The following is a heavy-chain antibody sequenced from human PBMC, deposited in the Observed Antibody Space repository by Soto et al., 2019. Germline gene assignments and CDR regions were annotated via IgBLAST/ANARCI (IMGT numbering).Heavy chain of an antibody. J-gene: IGHJ4*02. CDR3: ASEPRYSSSWYWPPQ. V-gene: IGHV4-30-4*01. D-gene: IGHD6-13*01. Sequence: PSETLSLTCTVSGGSISSGDYYWSWIRQPPGKGLEWIGYIYYSGSTYYNPSLKSRVTISVDTSKNQFSLKLSSVTAADTSVYYCASEPRYSSSWYWPPQWGQGTLVTVSS. CDR2: IYYSGST. CDR1: GGSISSGDYY.